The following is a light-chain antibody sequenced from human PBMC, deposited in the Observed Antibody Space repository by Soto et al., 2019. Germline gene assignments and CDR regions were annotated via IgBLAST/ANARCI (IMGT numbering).Light chain of an antibody. CDR2: DAS. CDR3: QQRSNWRAT. Sequence: EIVLTQSPATLSLSPGERATLSCRASQSVSSYLAWYQQKPGQAPRLLIYDASNRATGIPAMFSGSGSGTDFTLTISSLEPEDFAGYYCQQRSNWRATFGQGTRLEIQ. V-gene: IGKV3-11*01. CDR1: QSVSSY. J-gene: IGKJ5*01.